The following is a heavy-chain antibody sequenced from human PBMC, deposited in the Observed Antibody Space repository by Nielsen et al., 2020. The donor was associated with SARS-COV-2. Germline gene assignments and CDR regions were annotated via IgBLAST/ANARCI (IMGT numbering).Heavy chain of an antibody. CDR1: GFTFSSYE. D-gene: IGHD2-15*01. CDR2: ISSSGSTI. J-gene: IGHJ4*02. Sequence: GGSLRLSCAASGFTFSSYEMNWVRQAPGKGLEWVSYISSSGSTIYYADSVKGRFTISRDNAKNTLYLQMNSLRAEDTAVYYCAKDRGYCSGGSCYSFDYWGQGTLVTVSS. V-gene: IGHV3-48*03. CDR3: AKDRGYCSGGSCYSFDY.